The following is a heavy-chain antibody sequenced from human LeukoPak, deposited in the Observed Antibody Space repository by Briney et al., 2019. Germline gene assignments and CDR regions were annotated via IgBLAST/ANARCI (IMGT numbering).Heavy chain of an antibody. Sequence: GRSLRLSCAASGFIFNSYAMHWVRQSPGKGLEWVAVISYDGSNKDHVGSVKGRVTISRDNSKNTLYLQMNSLRVEDTAVYNCARGGTEIYYRYYGMDVWGQGTTVTVSS. CDR2: ISYDGSNK. J-gene: IGHJ6*02. CDR3: ARGGTEIYYRYYGMDV. CDR1: GFIFNSYA. D-gene: IGHD3-22*01. V-gene: IGHV3-30*04.